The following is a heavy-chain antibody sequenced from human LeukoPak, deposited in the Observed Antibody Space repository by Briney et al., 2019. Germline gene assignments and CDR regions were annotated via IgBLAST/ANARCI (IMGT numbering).Heavy chain of an antibody. CDR2: ISWNSGSI. J-gene: IGHJ4*02. V-gene: IGHV3-9*01. Sequence: GGSLRLSCAASGFTFDDYAMHWVRQAPGKGLEWVSGISWNSGSIGYADSVKGRFTISRDNAKNSLYLQMNSLRAEDTALYYCAAGEGYSYGYSFDYWGQGTLVTVSS. CDR3: AAGEGYSYGYSFDY. CDR1: GFTFDDYA. D-gene: IGHD5-18*01.